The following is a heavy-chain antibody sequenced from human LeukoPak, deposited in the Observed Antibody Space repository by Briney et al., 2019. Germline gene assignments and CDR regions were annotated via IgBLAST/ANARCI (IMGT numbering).Heavy chain of an antibody. V-gene: IGHV1-2*02. Sequence: GASVKVSCKASGYTFTGYYMHWVRQAPGQGLEWMGWINPNSGGTNYAQKFQGRVTMTRDTSISTAYMELSRLRSDDTAVYYCARDSLSVAGTNYFDYWGQGTLVTVSS. CDR1: GYTFTGYY. CDR2: INPNSGGT. D-gene: IGHD6-19*01. J-gene: IGHJ4*02. CDR3: ARDSLSVAGTNYFDY.